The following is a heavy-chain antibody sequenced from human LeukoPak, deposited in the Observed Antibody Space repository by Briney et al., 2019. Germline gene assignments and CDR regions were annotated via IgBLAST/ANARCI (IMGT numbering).Heavy chain of an antibody. Sequence: GGSLRLSCAASGFTFSSYSMNWVRQAPGKGLEWVSSISSSSSYIYYADSVKGRFTISRDNAKNSLYLQMNSLRAEDTAVYYCARDRRITMIVGDAFDIWGQGTMVTVSS. V-gene: IGHV3-21*01. D-gene: IGHD3-22*01. CDR3: ARDRRITMIVGDAFDI. J-gene: IGHJ3*02. CDR1: GFTFSSYS. CDR2: ISSSSSYI.